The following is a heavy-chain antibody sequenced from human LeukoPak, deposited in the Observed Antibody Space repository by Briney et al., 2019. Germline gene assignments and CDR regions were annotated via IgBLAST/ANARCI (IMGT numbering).Heavy chain of an antibody. CDR1: GFTFSSYG. J-gene: IGHJ5*02. Sequence: GGSLRLSCAASGFTFSSYGMHWVRQAPGKGLEWVAVISYDGSNKYYADSVKGRFTISRDNSKNTLYLQMNSLRAEDTAVYHCAKDSSVWGSYRLPPFDPWGQGTLVTVSS. V-gene: IGHV3-30*18. CDR2: ISYDGSNK. CDR3: AKDSSVWGSYRLPPFDP. D-gene: IGHD3-16*02.